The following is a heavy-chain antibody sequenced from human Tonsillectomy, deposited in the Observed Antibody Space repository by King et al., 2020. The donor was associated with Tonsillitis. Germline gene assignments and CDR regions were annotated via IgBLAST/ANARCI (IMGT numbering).Heavy chain of an antibody. J-gene: IGHJ4*02. V-gene: IGHV4-61*02. Sequence: VQLQESGPGLVKPSQTLALTCSVSGDSINSVYYYWTWIRQPAGQGLEWIGRISASGSTSSNPSLQSRFAISLDTSKNQFSLKLSSVTAADTAVYYCAREDYGDYPYWGQGALVTVSS. CDR2: ISASGST. CDR1: GDSINSVYYY. D-gene: IGHD4-17*01. CDR3: AREDYGDYPY.